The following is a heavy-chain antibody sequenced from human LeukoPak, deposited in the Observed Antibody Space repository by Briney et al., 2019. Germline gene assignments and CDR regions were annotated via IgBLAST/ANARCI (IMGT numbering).Heavy chain of an antibody. CDR1: GFTFSRYA. V-gene: IGHV3-30*04. Sequence: GGSLRLSCAASGFTFSRYAMHWVRQAPGKGLEWVAVISRDGENQNYADSVKGRLTISRDNSKNTLFLQMNSLRADDTAVYYCARDPGYNSSGYWGYWGQGTLVTVSS. CDR3: ARDPGYNSSGYWGY. D-gene: IGHD3-22*01. J-gene: IGHJ4*02. CDR2: ISRDGENQ.